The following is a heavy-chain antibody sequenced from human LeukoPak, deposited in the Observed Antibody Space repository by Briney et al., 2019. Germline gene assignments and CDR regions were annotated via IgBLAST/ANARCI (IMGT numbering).Heavy chain of an antibody. CDR2: IYYSGST. V-gene: IGHV4-31*11. Sequence: SETLSLTCAVYGGSLSGYYWSWIRQPPGKGLEWIGYIYYSGSTYYNPSLKSRVTISVDTSKNQFSLKLSSVTAADTAVYYCARGSTGLDPWGQGTLVTVSS. CDR3: ARGSTGLDP. CDR1: GGSLSGYY. J-gene: IGHJ5*02.